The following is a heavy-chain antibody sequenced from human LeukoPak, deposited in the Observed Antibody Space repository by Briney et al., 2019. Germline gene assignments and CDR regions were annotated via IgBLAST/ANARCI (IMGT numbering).Heavy chain of an antibody. J-gene: IGHJ6*02. CDR2: IYYSGST. V-gene: IGHV4-39*07. CDR1: GGSISSSSYY. Sequence: MSSETLSLTCTVSGGSISSSSYYWGWIRQPPGKGLEWIGSIYYSGSTYYNPSLKSRVTISVDTSKNQFSLKLSSVTAADTAVYYCARDKWELQYYYYGMDVWGQGTTVTVSS. CDR3: ARDKWELQYYYYGMDV. D-gene: IGHD1-26*01.